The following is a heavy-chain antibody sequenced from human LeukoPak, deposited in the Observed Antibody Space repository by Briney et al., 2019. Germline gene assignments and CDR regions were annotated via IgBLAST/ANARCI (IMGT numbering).Heavy chain of an antibody. Sequence: PGGSLRLSCAASGFTVTDNYMSWVRQAPGKGLEWVSVIYRSGGTFYSDSVKGRFTIPRDFSRNTLYLQMNSLRADDTAVYYCARDSNGPAFWGQGTLVTVSS. CDR3: ARDSNGPAF. CDR1: GFTVTDNY. J-gene: IGHJ4*02. D-gene: IGHD6-19*01. V-gene: IGHV3-53*01. CDR2: IYRSGGT.